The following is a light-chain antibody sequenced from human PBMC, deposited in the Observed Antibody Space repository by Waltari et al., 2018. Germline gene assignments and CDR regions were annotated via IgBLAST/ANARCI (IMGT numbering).Light chain of an antibody. V-gene: IGLV1-40*01. CDR1: GHKSGAGYD. CDR2: GST. J-gene: IGLJ2*01. CDR3: QSYDTSLRVV. Sequence: QSVLTQPPSVSGAPGQRVTISCTGSGHKSGAGYDVPWYQQLPRAAPKLLIYGSTSRPLGVPDRFFGSTSGTSASLAITGLQAEDEADYYCQSYDTSLRVVFGGGTKLTVL.